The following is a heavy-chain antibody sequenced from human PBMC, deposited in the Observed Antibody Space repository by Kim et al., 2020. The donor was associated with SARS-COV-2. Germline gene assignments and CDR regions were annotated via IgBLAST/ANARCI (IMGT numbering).Heavy chain of an antibody. V-gene: IGHV4-59*01. J-gene: IGHJ5*02. CDR1: GGSISSDY. CDR3: ARSLEGGLWAHSTKFDP. Sequence: SETLSLTCTVSGGSISSDYWSWIRQPPGKGLEWIGYIYYSGSTNYNPSLKSRVTISVDTSKNQFSMKLSSVTAADTAVYYCARSLEGGLWAHSTKFDPWGQGILVTVSS. CDR2: IYYSGST. D-gene: IGHD1-1*01.